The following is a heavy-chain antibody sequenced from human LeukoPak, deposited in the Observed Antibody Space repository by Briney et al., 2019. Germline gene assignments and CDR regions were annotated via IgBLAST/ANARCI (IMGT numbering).Heavy chain of an antibody. CDR2: IYWDDDK. V-gene: IGHV2-5*02. CDR3: AHRPPYGSSWYTFFDY. CDR1: GFSLSTRGGG. D-gene: IGHD6-13*01. Sequence: SGPTLFKPPPTLTLTCTFSGFSLSTRGGGVGWIRQPPGKALEWLSLIYWDDDKRYSPTLKRRLTITKDTSKNQVVLTMTNMDPVDTATYYCAHRPPYGSSWYTFFDYWGQGTLVTVSS. J-gene: IGHJ4*02.